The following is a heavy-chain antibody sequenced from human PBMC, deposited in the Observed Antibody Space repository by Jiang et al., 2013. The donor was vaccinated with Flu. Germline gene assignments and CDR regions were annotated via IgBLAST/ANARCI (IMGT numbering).Heavy chain of an antibody. J-gene: IGHJ6*02. V-gene: IGHV1-18*01. CDR2: ISAYNGNT. Sequence: GQGLEWMGWISAYNGNTNYAQKLQGRVTMTTDTSTSTAYMELRSLRSDDTAMYYCARDAAYIVVVPAAHYYYYGMDVWGQGTTVTVSS. D-gene: IGHD2-2*01. CDR3: ARDAAYIVVVPAAHYYYYGMDV.